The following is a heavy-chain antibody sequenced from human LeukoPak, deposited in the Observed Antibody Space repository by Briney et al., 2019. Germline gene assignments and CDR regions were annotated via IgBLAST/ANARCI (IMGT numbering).Heavy chain of an antibody. D-gene: IGHD6-19*01. V-gene: IGHV3-23*01. CDR3: AKEWSSGWFD. Sequence: GGSLRLSCAASKFIFSCYVMNWVRQAPGKGLEWVSSISGSGGSTYYADSVKGRFTISRDNSKNTLYLQMNSLRAEDTAVYYCAKEWSSGWFDWGQGTLVTVSS. J-gene: IGHJ4*02. CDR2: ISGSGGST. CDR1: KFIFSCYV.